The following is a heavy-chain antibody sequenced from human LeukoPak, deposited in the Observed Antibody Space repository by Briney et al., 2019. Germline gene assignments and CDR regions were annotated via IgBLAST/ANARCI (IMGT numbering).Heavy chain of an antibody. J-gene: IGHJ5*02. Sequence: PSETLSLTCTVPVGFIGCYYWSWIRQSPGKGLEWIGFINHSGTTKYNPSLGSRASLSIDMSKNQVYLNLTSVTAADTAVYFCARRSGFLLADFDRWGQGTLVTVSS. CDR3: ARRSGFLLADFDR. CDR2: INHSGTT. V-gene: IGHV4-59*08. CDR1: VGFIGCYY. D-gene: IGHD2/OR15-2a*01.